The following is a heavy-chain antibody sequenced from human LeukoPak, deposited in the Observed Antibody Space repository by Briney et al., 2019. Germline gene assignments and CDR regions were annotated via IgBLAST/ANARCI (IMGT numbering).Heavy chain of an antibody. CDR3: ASLIAAADSTPFDY. J-gene: IGHJ4*02. V-gene: IGHV4-34*01. CDR2: INHSGST. D-gene: IGHD6-13*01. CDR1: GGSFSTYY. Sequence: SETLSLTCAVYGGSFSTYYWGWVRQTPGNGLEWIGEINHSGSTNYNPSLKSRVTISVDTSKNQFSLKLSSVTAADTAVYYCASLIAAADSTPFDYWGQGTLVTVSS.